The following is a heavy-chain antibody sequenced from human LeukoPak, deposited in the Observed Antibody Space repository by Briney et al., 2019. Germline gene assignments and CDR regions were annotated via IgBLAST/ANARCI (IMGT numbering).Heavy chain of an antibody. V-gene: IGHV4-34*01. D-gene: IGHD5-18*01. CDR2: INHSGST. J-gene: IGHJ5*02. Sequence: SETLSLTCAVYGGSFSGYYWSWIRQPPGKGLEWIGEINHSGSTNYNPSLKSRVTISVDTSKNQFSLKLSSVTAADTAVYYCARSVVDTAMAHKNWFDPWGQGTLVTVSS. CDR3: ARSVVDTAMAHKNWFDP. CDR1: GGSFSGYY.